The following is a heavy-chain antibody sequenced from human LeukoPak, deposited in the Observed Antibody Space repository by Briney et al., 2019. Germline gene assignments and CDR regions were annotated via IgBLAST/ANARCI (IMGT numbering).Heavy chain of an antibody. CDR1: GGSIRSNY. Sequence: SETLSLTCSVSGGSIRSNYWNWIRQSPGKGLEWIGYIHHSGSTKYNPSLKSRVTLSIDTSKNQFSLHLTSMTPADTAMYYCARDGGDGYTNAEYFQHWGQGTLVTVSS. D-gene: IGHD5-24*01. CDR3: ARDGGDGYTNAEYFQH. V-gene: IGHV4-59*01. CDR2: IHHSGST. J-gene: IGHJ1*01.